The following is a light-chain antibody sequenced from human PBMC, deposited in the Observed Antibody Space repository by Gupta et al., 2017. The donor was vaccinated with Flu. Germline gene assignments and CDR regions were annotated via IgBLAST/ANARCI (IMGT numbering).Light chain of an antibody. CDR2: KDN. CDR3: QSADNSGTYVV. CDR1: TLSTQY. V-gene: IGLV3-25*03. Sequence: SSELTQPPSLSVSPGQTARITCSGDTLSTQYTHWYQQQPDQAPVLMIFKDNERHSGIPERFSGSNSGTTVTLTISRVQAEDEGAYYCQSADNSGTYVVFGGGTRLTV. J-gene: IGLJ3*02.